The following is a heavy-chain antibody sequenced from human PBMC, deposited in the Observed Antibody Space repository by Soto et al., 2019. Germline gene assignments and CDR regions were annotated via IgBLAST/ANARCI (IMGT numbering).Heavy chain of an antibody. Sequence: VGSLRLSCAASGCTFSSYEMNWVRQAPGKGLEWVSYISSSGSTIFYADSLKGRFTISRDNAKKSLFLQMNSLRGEDTAVYYCAVGMDVWGQGTTVTVSS. CDR1: GCTFSSYE. CDR2: ISSSGSTI. J-gene: IGHJ6*02. V-gene: IGHV3-48*03. CDR3: AVGMDV.